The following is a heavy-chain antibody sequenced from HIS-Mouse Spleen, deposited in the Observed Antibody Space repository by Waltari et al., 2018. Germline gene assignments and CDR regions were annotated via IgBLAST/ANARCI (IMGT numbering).Heavy chain of an antibody. J-gene: IGHJ4*02. V-gene: IGHV4-59*01. CDR3: ARAASYGDYFDY. CDR1: GGYLSSYY. CDR2: IYYSGST. D-gene: IGHD4-17*01. Sequence: QVQLQESGPGLVKPSETLSPTCTASGGYLSSYYCSWIRQPPGKGLEWIGYIYYSGSTNYNPSLKSRVTISVDTSKNQFSLKLSSVTAADTAVYYCARAASYGDYFDYWGQGTLVTVSS.